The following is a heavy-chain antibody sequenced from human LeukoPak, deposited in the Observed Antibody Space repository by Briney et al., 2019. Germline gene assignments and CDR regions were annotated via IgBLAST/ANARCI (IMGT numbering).Heavy chain of an antibody. CDR3: AKGARRSGGVDWFDP. V-gene: IGHV3-23*01. CDR1: GFTFSSYA. Sequence: GGSLRLSCAASGFTFSSYAMSWVRQAPGKGLEWVSAISGSGGSTYYADSVKGRFTISRDNSKNTMYLQMNSLRAEDTAVYYCAKGARRSGGVDWFDPWGQGTLVTVSS. J-gene: IGHJ5*02. CDR2: ISGSGGST. D-gene: IGHD2-15*01.